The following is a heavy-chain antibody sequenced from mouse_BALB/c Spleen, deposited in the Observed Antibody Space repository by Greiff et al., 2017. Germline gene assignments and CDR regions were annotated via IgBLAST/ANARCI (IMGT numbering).Heavy chain of an antibody. CDR2: IDPANGNT. CDR3: ARSKGYYAMDY. V-gene: IGHV14-3*02. J-gene: IGHJ4*01. Sequence: VQLQQSGAELVKPGASVKLSCTASGFNIKDTYMHWVKQRPEQGLEWIGRIDPANGNTKYDPKFQGKATITADTSSNTAYLQLSNLTSEDTAVYYCARSKGYYAMDYWGQGTSVTVSS. CDR1: GFNIKDTY.